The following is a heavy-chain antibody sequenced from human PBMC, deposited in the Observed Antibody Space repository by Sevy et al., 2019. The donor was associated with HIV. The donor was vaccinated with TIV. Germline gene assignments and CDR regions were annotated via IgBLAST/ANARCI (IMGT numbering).Heavy chain of an antibody. Sequence: SETLSLTCTVSGGSISSSSYYWGWIRQPPGKGLEWIGSIYYSGGTYYNPSLKSRVTISVDTSKKQFSLKLSSVTAAVTAVYYCAGHRSHLYDFWSGYYKNWFDPWGQGTLVTVSS. D-gene: IGHD3-3*01. CDR1: GGSISSSSYY. J-gene: IGHJ5*02. CDR3: AGHRSHLYDFWSGYYKNWFDP. V-gene: IGHV4-39*01. CDR2: IYYSGGT.